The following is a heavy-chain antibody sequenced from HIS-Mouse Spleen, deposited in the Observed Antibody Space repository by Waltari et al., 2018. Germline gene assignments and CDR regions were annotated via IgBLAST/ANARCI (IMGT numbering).Heavy chain of an antibody. D-gene: IGHD4-17*01. CDR1: GYTFTSYD. CDR3: ARVTMNDYGDYFDY. Sequence: QVQLVQSGAEVKKPGASVKVSCKASGYTFTSYDINLVRQATGQGPEWMGWMDPNSGNTGYAQKFQGRVTMTRNTSISTGYMELSSLRSEDTAVYYWARVTMNDYGDYFDYWGQGTLVTVSS. J-gene: IGHJ4*02. CDR2: MDPNSGNT. V-gene: IGHV1-8*01.